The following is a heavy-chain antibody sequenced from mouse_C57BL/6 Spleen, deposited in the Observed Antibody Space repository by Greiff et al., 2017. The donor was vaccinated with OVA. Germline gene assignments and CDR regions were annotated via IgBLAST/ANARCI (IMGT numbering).Heavy chain of an antibody. J-gene: IGHJ2*01. CDR3: TLNYGGNYFDY. D-gene: IGHD1-2*01. Sequence: DVKLVESGGGLVQPGGSMKLSCVASGFTFSNYWMNWVRRSPEKGLEWVAQIRLKSDNYATHYAESVKGRFTISRDDSKSSVYLQMNNLRAEDTGIYYCTLNYGGNYFDYWGQGTTLTVSS. V-gene: IGHV6-3*01. CDR1: GFTFSNYW. CDR2: IRLKSDNYAT.